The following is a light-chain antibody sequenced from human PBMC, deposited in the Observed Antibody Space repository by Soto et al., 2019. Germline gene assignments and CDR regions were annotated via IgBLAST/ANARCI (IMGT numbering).Light chain of an antibody. Sequence: QSALTQPASVSGSPGQSITISCTGTSSDVGTHNYVSWYQQHPGKAPKVMIYDVSNRPSGVSNRFSGSKSGNTASLTISGLQAEDEADYYCSSYTGSSTSVIFGGGTQPTVL. CDR1: SSDVGTHNY. CDR3: SSYTGSSTSVI. V-gene: IGLV2-14*03. J-gene: IGLJ2*01. CDR2: DVS.